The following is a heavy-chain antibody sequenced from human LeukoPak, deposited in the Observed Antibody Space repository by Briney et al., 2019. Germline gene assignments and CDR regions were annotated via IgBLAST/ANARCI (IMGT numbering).Heavy chain of an antibody. V-gene: IGHV3-33*01. Sequence: PGGSLRLSRAASGFTFSSYGMHWVRQAPGKGLEWVAVIWYDGSNKYYADSVKGRFTISRDNSKNTLYLQMNSLRAEDTAVYYCARRGSGSYYFDYWGQGTLVTVSS. CDR1: GFTFSSYG. J-gene: IGHJ4*02. D-gene: IGHD1-26*01. CDR3: ARRGSGSYYFDY. CDR2: IWYDGSNK.